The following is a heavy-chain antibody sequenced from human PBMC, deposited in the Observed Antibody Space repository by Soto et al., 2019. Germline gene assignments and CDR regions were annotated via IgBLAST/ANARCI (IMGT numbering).Heavy chain of an antibody. J-gene: IGHJ4*02. D-gene: IGHD1-26*01. CDR3: ARAAGAYDY. CDR2: IWSDGSNK. CDR1: GLTFSSYG. Sequence: QVQLVESGGGVVQPGRSLRLSCAASGLTFSSYGMHWVRQAPGKGLEWVAVIWSDGSNKYYADSVKGRFTISRDNSKNTLYLQMNSVRGEDTAVYYCARAAGAYDYWGQGTLVTVSS. V-gene: IGHV3-33*01.